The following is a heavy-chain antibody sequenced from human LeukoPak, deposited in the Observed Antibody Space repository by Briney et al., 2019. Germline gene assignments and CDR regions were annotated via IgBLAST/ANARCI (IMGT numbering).Heavy chain of an antibody. J-gene: IGHJ4*02. CDR3: SRWLNDNYDSGTFPSPFDY. V-gene: IGHV3-23*01. D-gene: IGHD3-10*01. Sequence: GGSLRLSCAASGFTFNRHAMSWVRQAPGKGLEWVSALSGSATNTYYADSVKGRFTISRDNSKNTLYLQMNNLRAADTAIYYCSRWLNDNYDSGTFPSPFDYWGQGTLVTVSS. CDR2: LSGSATNT. CDR1: GFTFNRHA.